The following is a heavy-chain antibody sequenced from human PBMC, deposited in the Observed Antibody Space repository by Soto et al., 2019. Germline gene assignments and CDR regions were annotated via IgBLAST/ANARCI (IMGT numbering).Heavy chain of an antibody. J-gene: IGHJ6*02. CDR2: IYSGGSA. Sequence: EVQLVESGGGLIQPGGSQRLFCAASGFTVSSNYMSWVRQAPGKGLEWVSVIYSGGSANYADSVKGRFTISRDNSKNTLYLQMNSLRAEDTAVYYCVRDDYSLDVWGQGTAVTVSS. V-gene: IGHV3-53*01. CDR1: GFTVSSNY. CDR3: VRDDYSLDV.